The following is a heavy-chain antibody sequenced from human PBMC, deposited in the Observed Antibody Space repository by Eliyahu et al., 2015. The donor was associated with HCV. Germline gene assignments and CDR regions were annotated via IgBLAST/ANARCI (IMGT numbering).Heavy chain of an antibody. V-gene: IGHV4-59*01. CDR2: IHYSGST. J-gene: IGHJ5*02. Sequence: QVQLQESGPGLLKPSETLSLTCTVSGGSXTTSYWSWIRXPPGKGLXWIGXIHYSGSTNYNPSLTSRVTMSXDTSKNQFSLNLTSVTAADTAVYFCASGGGGIAVAGTGGWFDPWGQGTLVTVSS. CDR3: ASGGGGIAVAGTGGWFDP. D-gene: IGHD6-19*01. CDR1: GGSXTTSY.